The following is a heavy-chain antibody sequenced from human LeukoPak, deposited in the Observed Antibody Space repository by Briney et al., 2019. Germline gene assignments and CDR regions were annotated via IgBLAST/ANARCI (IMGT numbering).Heavy chain of an antibody. D-gene: IGHD6-13*01. CDR2: INHSGST. J-gene: IGHJ5*02. CDR3: ARDPSSSWSNSGSWFDP. Sequence: SETLSLTCAVYGGSFSGYYWSWIRQPPGKGLEWIGEINHSGSTNYNPSLKSRVTISVDTSKNQFSLKVSSVTAADTAVYYCARDPSSSWSNSGSWFDPWGQGTLVTVSS. CDR1: GGSFSGYY. V-gene: IGHV4-34*01.